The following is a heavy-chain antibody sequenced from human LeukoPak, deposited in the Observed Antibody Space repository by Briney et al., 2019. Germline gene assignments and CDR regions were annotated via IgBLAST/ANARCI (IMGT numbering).Heavy chain of an antibody. CDR2: ISYDGSNE. Sequence: PGGSLRLSCAASGFTFSSFPMHWVRQAPGKGLEWVALISYDGSNEYYADSVKGRFTISRDNSKNTLYLQMNSLRAEDTAVYYCARDETKRGYSYATSPFDYWGQGTLVTVSS. CDR1: GFTFSSFP. J-gene: IGHJ4*02. CDR3: ARDETKRGYSYATSPFDY. V-gene: IGHV3-30*04. D-gene: IGHD5-18*01.